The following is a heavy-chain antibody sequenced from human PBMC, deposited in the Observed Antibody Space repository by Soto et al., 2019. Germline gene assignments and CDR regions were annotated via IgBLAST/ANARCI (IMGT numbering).Heavy chain of an antibody. CDR3: ATSCSSTSCYWWFDY. D-gene: IGHD2-2*01. J-gene: IGHJ4*02. V-gene: IGHV1-24*01. CDR2: FDPEDGET. Sequence: RPSVKVSCKVSGYTLTELSMHWVRQAPGKGLEWMGGFDPEDGETIYAQKFQGRVTMTEDTSTDTAYMELSSLRSEDTAVYYCATSCSSTSCYWWFDYWGQGTQVTVSS. CDR1: GYTLTELS.